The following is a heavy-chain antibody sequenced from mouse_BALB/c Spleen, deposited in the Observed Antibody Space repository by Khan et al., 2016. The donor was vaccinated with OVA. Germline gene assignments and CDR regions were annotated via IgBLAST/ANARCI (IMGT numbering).Heavy chain of an antibody. V-gene: IGHV5-6*01. Sequence: EVELVESGGDLVKPGGSLKLSCAASGFTFRSYSMSWVRQIPDKRLEWVATMSSGGDYTYYPDSVKGRFTLSRDNAKNTLYLQMSSLKSEDTAMYYCARHLTGSFAYWGQGTLVTVAA. CDR1: GFTFRSYS. CDR2: MSSGGDYT. CDR3: ARHLTGSFAY. D-gene: IGHD4-1*01. J-gene: IGHJ3*01.